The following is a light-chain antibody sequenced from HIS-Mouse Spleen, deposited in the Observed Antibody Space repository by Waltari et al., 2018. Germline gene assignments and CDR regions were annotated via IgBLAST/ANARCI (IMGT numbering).Light chain of an antibody. V-gene: IGLV3-10*01. Sequence: SYELPQPPSVSVSPGHTARITCSGDALPKKYAYWYQQKSGQAPVLVIYEDSKRPSGIPERFSGSSSGTMATLTISGAQVEDEADYYCYSTDSSGNRVFGGGTKLTVL. J-gene: IGLJ3*02. CDR3: YSTDSSGNRV. CDR1: ALPKKY. CDR2: EDS.